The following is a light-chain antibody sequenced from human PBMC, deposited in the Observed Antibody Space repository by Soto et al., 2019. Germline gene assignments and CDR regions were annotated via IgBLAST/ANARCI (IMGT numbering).Light chain of an antibody. CDR2: LTS. J-gene: IGKJ2*01. V-gene: IGKV1-39*01. CDR1: RSIGNY. CDR3: QQSYSTPYS. Sequence: DIQMTQSPSSLSASVGDRVTITCRASRSIGNYLNWYQQKPESAPKLLIYLTSSLQSGVPSRFSGSGSGTDFTLTISSLQPEDFVTYYCQQSYSTPYSVGQGTKREIK.